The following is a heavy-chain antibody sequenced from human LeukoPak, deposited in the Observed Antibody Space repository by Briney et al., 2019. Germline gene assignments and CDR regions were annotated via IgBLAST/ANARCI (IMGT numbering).Heavy chain of an antibody. J-gene: IGHJ3*02. CDR1: GYSISSGCY. Sequence: SETLSLTCAVSGYSISSGCYWGWIRQPPAKGLEWIGSIYHSGSTYYNPSLKSRVTISADTSKNQFSLKLSSVTAAATAVYYCARLYCSSTSCYRWDAFDIWGQGTMVTVSS. CDR2: IYHSGST. CDR3: ARLYCSSTSCYRWDAFDI. V-gene: IGHV4-38-2*01. D-gene: IGHD2-2*01.